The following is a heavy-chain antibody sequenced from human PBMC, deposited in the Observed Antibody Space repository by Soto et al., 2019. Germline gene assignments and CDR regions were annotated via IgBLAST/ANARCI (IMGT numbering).Heavy chain of an antibody. CDR1: GFTFSRCG. J-gene: IGHJ6*02. V-gene: IGHV3-30*18. CDR2: ISYDGSNK. Sequence: QVQLVESGGGVVQPGRSLRLSCAASGFTFSRCGMHWVRQAPGKVLEWVAVISYDGSNKFYADSVQGRLTSSRDNSKNTMFLQMNRLRPETTAVYYCAKGQNCSSTSCYFYYYGTDVWGQGTTVAVSS. CDR3: AKGQNCSSTSCYFYYYGTDV. D-gene: IGHD2-2*01.